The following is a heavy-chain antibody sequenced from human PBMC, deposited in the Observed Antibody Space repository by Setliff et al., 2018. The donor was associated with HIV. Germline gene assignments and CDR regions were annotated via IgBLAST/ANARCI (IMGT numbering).Heavy chain of an antibody. D-gene: IGHD4-17*01. V-gene: IGHV1-46*01. CDR1: GYIFSNYY. J-gene: IGHJ4*02. CDR2: INPSGAGT. CDR3: VRRESDYGTKAGFRY. Sequence: ASVKVSCKPSGYIFSNYYLHWVRQGPGQGLEWTGLINPSGAGTSYAQKFEGRVTMTRDTSTDTVYMELSSLKSDDTAVYYCVRRESDYGTKAGFRYWGQGTLVTVS.